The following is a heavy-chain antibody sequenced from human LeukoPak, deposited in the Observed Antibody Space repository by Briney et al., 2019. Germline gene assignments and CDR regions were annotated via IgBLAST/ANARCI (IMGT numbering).Heavy chain of an antibody. V-gene: IGHV1-2*02. CDR3: ARERWQQYYYDSSGPDEGAFDI. CDR2: INPNSGGT. Sequence: ASVNVSCKASGYTFTAYYMHWVRQAPGQGLEWMGWINPNSGGTNYAQKFQGRVTMTRDTSISTAYMELSRLRSDDTAVYYCARERWQQYYYDSSGPDEGAFDIWGQGTMVTVSS. CDR1: GYTFTAYY. J-gene: IGHJ3*02. D-gene: IGHD3-22*01.